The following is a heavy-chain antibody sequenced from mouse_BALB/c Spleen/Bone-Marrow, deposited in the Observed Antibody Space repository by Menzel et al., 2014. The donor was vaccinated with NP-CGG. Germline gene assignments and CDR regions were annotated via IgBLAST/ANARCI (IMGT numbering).Heavy chain of an antibody. CDR2: VLPGSGST. D-gene: IGHD3-1*01. Sequence: VQLQQSGAELMKPGASVKISCKATGYTFSTYWIEWVKQRPGHGLEWIGEVLPGSGSTNYNEKFKGKATFTADTSSNTAYIQLSSLTSEDSVVYYCARWGSSRAMDYWGQGTSVTVSS. CDR3: ARWGSSRAMDY. V-gene: IGHV1-9*01. J-gene: IGHJ4*01. CDR1: GYTFSTYW.